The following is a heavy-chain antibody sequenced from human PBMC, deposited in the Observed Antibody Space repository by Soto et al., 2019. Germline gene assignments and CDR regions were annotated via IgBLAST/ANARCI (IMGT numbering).Heavy chain of an antibody. D-gene: IGHD6-13*01. J-gene: IGHJ6*02. CDR3: ASPGGSSWFTYYYYYGMDV. Sequence: PSETLSLTCIVSGGSFGNYYWSWIRQSPGNRLEWIGYIYYTGSANYNPSLRGRVTMSVDTSKNQFSLNLSSVTAADTAVYYCASPGGSSWFTYYYYYGMDVWGQGTTVTVSS. V-gene: IGHV4-59*01. CDR2: IYYTGSA. CDR1: GGSFGNYY.